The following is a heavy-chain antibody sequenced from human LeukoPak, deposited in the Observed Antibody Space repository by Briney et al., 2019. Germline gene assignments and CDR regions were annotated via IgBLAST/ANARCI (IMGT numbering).Heavy chain of an antibody. V-gene: IGHV1-18*01. Sequence: ASVKVSCKASGYTFTSYGISWVRQAPGQGLEWMGWISAYNGNTNYAQKLQGRVTMTTDTSTSTAYMELRSLRSDDTAVYYCARDQDRYSSSWSFDYWGQGTLVTGSS. J-gene: IGHJ4*02. CDR1: GYTFTSYG. CDR3: ARDQDRYSSSWSFDY. D-gene: IGHD6-13*01. CDR2: ISAYNGNT.